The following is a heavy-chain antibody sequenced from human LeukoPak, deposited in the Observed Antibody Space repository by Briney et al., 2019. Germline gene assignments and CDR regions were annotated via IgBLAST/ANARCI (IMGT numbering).Heavy chain of an antibody. V-gene: IGHV4-59*01. CDR2: IYYSGST. J-gene: IGHJ4*02. Sequence: SETLSLTCTVSGGSISSYYWSWIRQPPGKGLEWIGYIYYSGSTNYNPSLKSRVTISVDTSKNQFSLKLSSVTAADTAVYYCARDQGYYGSGSYDYWGQGALVTVSS. CDR1: GGSISSYY. CDR3: ARDQGYYGSGSYDY. D-gene: IGHD3-10*01.